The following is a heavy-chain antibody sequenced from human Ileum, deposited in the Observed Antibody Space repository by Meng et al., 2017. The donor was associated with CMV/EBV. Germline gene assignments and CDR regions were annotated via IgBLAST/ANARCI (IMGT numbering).Heavy chain of an antibody. D-gene: IGHD6-19*01. Sequence: SETLSLTCAVSGVSITSSNWWTWVRLPPGKGLEWIGEIYHSGSTNYNPSLKSRVTISGDKSKNQFSLKLSSVTAADTAVYYCARALYSSGWMGTGWGQGTLVTVSS. CDR3: ARALYSSGWMGTG. V-gene: IGHV4-4*02. J-gene: IGHJ4*02. CDR1: GVSITSSNW. CDR2: IYHSGST.